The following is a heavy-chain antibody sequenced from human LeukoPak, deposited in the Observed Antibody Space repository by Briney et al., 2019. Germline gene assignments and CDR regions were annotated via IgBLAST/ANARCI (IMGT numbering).Heavy chain of an antibody. D-gene: IGHD6-19*01. V-gene: IGHV3-23*01. J-gene: IGHJ4*01. CDR1: GFSFSIYA. Sequence: GSPRLACAASGFSFSIYAMTWFPQAPGKGLEWVSAISGSGGSTYYADSVSRRFTISRDNSRNTLFLQMNSLRAEDTAVYYCAKDRLRSSGFDCWGQGSLVSVSS. CDR2: ISGSGGST. CDR3: AKDRLRSSGFDC.